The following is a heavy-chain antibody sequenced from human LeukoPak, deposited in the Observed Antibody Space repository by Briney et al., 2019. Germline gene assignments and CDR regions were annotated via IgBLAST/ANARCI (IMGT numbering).Heavy chain of an antibody. CDR2: ISSSGSTI. V-gene: IGHV3-48*03. CDR3: ARFSARVLSSPYYFDY. Sequence: GGSLRLSCAASGFTFTTYEMNCVRQAPGKGLEWVSYISSSGSTIYYADSVKGRFTISRDNAKNSLYLQMNSLRAEDTAVYYCARFSARVLSSPYYFDYWGQGTLVTVSS. J-gene: IGHJ4*02. CDR1: GFTFTTYE. D-gene: IGHD6-13*01.